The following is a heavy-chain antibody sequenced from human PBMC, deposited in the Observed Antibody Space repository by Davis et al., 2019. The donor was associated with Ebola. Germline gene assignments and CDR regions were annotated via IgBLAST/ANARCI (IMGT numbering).Heavy chain of an antibody. CDR2: IYPGDSDT. Sequence: GESLKISCKGSGYSFTSYWIGWVRQMPGKGLEWMGIIYPGDSDTRYSPSFQGQVTISADKSISTAYLQWSSLKASDTAMYYCARNRLATPYRYYYYYMDVWGKGTTVTVSS. CDR3: ARNRLATPYRYYYYYMDV. J-gene: IGHJ6*03. D-gene: IGHD5-24*01. CDR1: GYSFTSYW. V-gene: IGHV5-51*01.